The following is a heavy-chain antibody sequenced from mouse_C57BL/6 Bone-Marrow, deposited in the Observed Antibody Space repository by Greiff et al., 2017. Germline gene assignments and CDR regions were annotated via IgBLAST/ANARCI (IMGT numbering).Heavy chain of an antibody. J-gene: IGHJ4*01. Sequence: QVQLQQSGAELVKPGASVKLSCKASGYTFTNYWMHWVKQRPGQGLEWIGMMHPNGGSPDYNEKFKGEATLSVDKSSRIAYMELSSLTSEDSAVYYCSRSYDYDDYTMDYWGQGTSVTVSS. V-gene: IGHV1-64*01. CDR3: SRSYDYDDYTMDY. D-gene: IGHD2-4*01. CDR1: GYTFTNYW. CDR2: MHPNGGSP.